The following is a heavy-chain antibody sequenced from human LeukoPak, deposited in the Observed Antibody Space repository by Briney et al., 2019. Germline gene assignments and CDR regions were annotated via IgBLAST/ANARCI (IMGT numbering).Heavy chain of an antibody. Sequence: GGSLRLSCAASRFIFSSYGMHWVRQAPGKGLEWVSVISGSGGSTYYADSVKGRFTISRDNSKNTLYLQMNSLRADDTAVYYCAKGADQQWLTTPIDYWGQGTLVTVSS. CDR1: RFIFSSYG. V-gene: IGHV3-23*01. CDR2: ISGSGGST. D-gene: IGHD6-19*01. CDR3: AKGADQQWLTTPIDY. J-gene: IGHJ4*02.